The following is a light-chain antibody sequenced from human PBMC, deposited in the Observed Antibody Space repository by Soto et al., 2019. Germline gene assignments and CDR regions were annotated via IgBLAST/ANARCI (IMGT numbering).Light chain of an antibody. CDR3: SSYTISSTPLYV. V-gene: IGLV2-14*01. Sequence: QAVVTQPASVSGSPGQSIAISCTGTSSDVGAYDYVSWYQQHPGKAPKLMIYDVSNRPSGVSNRFSGSKSGNTASLTISGLQAEDEADYYCSSYTISSTPLYVFGTGTKVTVL. CDR2: DVS. CDR1: SSDVGAYDY. J-gene: IGLJ1*01.